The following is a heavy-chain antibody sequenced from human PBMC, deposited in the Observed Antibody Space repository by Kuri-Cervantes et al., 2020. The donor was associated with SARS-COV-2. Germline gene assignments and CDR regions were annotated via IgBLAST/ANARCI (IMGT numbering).Heavy chain of an antibody. J-gene: IGHJ4*02. D-gene: IGHD3-3*01. V-gene: IGHV3-33*08. CDR1: GITFSSYG. CDR3: ARLIVSVTIFGVVNPWGPGDY. CDR2: IWYDGSNK. Sequence: LSLTCAASGITFSSYGMHWVRQAPGKGLEWVAVIWYDGSNKYYADSVKGRFTISRDNSKNTLYLQMNSLRAEDTAVYYCARLIVSVTIFGVVNPWGPGDYWGQGTLVTVSS.